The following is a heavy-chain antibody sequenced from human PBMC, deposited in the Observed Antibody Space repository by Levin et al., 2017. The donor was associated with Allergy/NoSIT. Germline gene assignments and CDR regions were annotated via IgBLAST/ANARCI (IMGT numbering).Heavy chain of an antibody. V-gene: IGHV1-2*02. CDR3: ARDGDYGSGSYYVSYYYYYMDV. CDR2: INPNSGGT. Sequence: GESLKISCKASGYTFTGYYMHWVRQAPGQGLEWMGWINPNSGGTNYAQKFQGRVTMTRDTSISTAYMELSRLRSDDTAVYYCARDGDYGSGSYYVSYYYYYMDVWGKGTTVTVSS. CDR1: GYTFTGYY. D-gene: IGHD3-10*01. J-gene: IGHJ6*03.